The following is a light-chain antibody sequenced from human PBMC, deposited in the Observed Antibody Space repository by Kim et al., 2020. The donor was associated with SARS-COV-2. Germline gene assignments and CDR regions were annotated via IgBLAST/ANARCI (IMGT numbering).Light chain of an antibody. V-gene: IGKV3-15*01. J-gene: IGKJ1*01. Sequence: EIVMTQSPATLSVSPGERATLSCRASQSVSSNLAWYEQKPGQAPRLLIYGASTRATGIPARFRGSGSGTEFTLTISSLQSEDFAVYYCLQYNNWPPWTFGQWTKVDIK. CDR1: QSVSSN. CDR2: GAS. CDR3: LQYNNWPPWT.